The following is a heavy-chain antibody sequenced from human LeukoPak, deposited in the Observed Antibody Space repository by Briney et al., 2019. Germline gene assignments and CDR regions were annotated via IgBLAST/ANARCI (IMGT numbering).Heavy chain of an antibody. V-gene: IGHV4-59*01. CDR1: GGSISSYY. CDR3: ATIERSGWYVSY. J-gene: IGHJ4*02. D-gene: IGHD6-19*01. CDR2: IYYSGST. Sequence: SETLSLTCTVSGGSISSYYWSWIRQPPGKGLEWIGYIYYSGSTNYNPSLKSRLTISVDTSKNQFSLKLSSVTAADTAVYYCATIERSGWYVSYWGQGTLVTVSS.